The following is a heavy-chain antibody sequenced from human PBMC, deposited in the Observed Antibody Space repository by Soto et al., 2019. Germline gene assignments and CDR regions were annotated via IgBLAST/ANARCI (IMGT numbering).Heavy chain of an antibody. V-gene: IGHV4-34*01. J-gene: IGHJ4*02. CDR2: INHSGSA. CDR3: ARGLISGSHYSGGWYYFDS. CDR1: GGSFSDYI. D-gene: IGHD1-26*01. Sequence: QVQLQQSGAGLLKPSETLSLTCDVYGGSFSDYIWTWIRQTPGKGLQWIGQINHSGSANYNPSLKSRLTISVHTSSSQVSLEMSSVTAADTAVYYCARGLISGSHYSGGWYYFDSWGQGTQVTVSS.